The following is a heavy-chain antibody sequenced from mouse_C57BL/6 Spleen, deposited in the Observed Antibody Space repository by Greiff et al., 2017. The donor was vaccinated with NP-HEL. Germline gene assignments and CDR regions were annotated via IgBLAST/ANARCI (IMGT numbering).Heavy chain of an antibody. Sequence: DVMLVESGGGLVKPGGSLKLSCAASGFTFSDYGMHWVRQAPEKGLEWVAYISSGSSTIYYADTVKGRFTISRDNAKNTLFLQMTSLRSEDTAMYYWARGGLRRGGYFDYWGQGTTLTVSS. V-gene: IGHV5-17*01. CDR3: ARGGLRRGGYFDY. J-gene: IGHJ2*01. CDR1: GFTFSDYG. CDR2: ISSGSSTI. D-gene: IGHD2-4*01.